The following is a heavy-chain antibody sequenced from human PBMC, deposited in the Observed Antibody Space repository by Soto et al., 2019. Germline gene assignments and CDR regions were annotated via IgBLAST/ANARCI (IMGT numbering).Heavy chain of an antibody. D-gene: IGHD5-12*01. V-gene: IGHV3-66*01. J-gene: IGHJ4*02. CDR1: GFTVSSNY. CDR2: IYSGGTT. CDR3: AARNIVAPY. Sequence: EVQLVESGGGLVQPGESLRLSCAASGFTVSSNYMSWVRQAPGKGLEWVSLIYSGGTTDYADSVQGRFTISRDNSKNTLYLQMNSLSAEDTAVYYCAARNIVAPYWGQGTLVTVSS.